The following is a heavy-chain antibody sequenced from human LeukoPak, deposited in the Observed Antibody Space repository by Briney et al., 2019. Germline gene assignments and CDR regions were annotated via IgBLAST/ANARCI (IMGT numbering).Heavy chain of an antibody. D-gene: IGHD2-2*01. V-gene: IGHV1-18*01. J-gene: IGHJ5*02. CDR3: ARGGESGYCSSTSCYGRWFDP. CDR1: SYTFTSYG. CDR2: ISAYNGNT. Sequence: GASVKVSCKASSYTFTSYGISWVRQAPGQGLEWMGWISAYNGNTNYAQKLQGRVTMTTDTSTNTAYMELRSLRSDDTAVYYCARGGESGYCSSTSCYGRWFDPWGQGTLVTVSS.